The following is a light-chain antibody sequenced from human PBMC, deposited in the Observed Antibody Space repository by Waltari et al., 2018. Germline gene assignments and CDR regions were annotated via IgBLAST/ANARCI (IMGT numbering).Light chain of an antibody. CDR3: ISYAGSNYYV. CDR2: EVT. Sequence: QSALTQPPSASGSPGQSVTIPCTGTRSDVGSYNSVSWYQQHPGEAPKLMIYEVTKRPSGVPDRCSGSKSGNTASLTVSGLQAEDEADYYCISYAGSNYYVCGTGTKVTVL. J-gene: IGLJ1*01. V-gene: IGLV2-8*01. CDR1: RSDVGSYNS.